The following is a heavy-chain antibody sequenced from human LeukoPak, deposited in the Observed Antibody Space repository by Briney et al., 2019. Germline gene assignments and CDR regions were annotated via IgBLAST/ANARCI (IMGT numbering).Heavy chain of an antibody. J-gene: IGHJ4*02. CDR2: IYYSGST. Sequence: SETLSLTCTVSGGSISSSSYYWSWIRQPPGKGLEWIGYIYYSGSTYYNPSLKSRVTISVDTSKNQFSLKLSSVTAADTAVYYCARNIFGVVTPLYFDYWGQGTLVTVSS. V-gene: IGHV4-30-4*07. CDR1: GGSISSSSYY. D-gene: IGHD3-3*01. CDR3: ARNIFGVVTPLYFDY.